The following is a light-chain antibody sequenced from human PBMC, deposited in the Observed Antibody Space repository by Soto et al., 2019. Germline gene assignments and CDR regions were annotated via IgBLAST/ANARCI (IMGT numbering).Light chain of an antibody. CDR3: ATWDYSLSGAL. CDR1: NSNIGNNY. V-gene: IGLV1-47*01. Sequence: QSVLSQPPSASGTPGQRVTISCSGSNSNIGNNYVYWDQQLPGTAPKLLIYRNNQRPSGVPDRISGSKSGTSASLAISGLRSEDEADYYCATWDYSLSGALIGGGTQLTVL. J-gene: IGLJ2*01. CDR2: RNN.